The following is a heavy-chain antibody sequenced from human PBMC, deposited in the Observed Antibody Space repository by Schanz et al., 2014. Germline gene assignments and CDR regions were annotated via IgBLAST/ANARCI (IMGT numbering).Heavy chain of an antibody. V-gene: IGHV3-23*04. Sequence: EVQLVESGGGLVQPGGSLRLSCAASRFTFSNYAMSWVRQAPGKGLEWVSAISGSGGSTYYADSVKGRFTISRDNSKNTLYLQMNSLRAEDTAIYYCARENLNWEAFDIWGQGTVVTVSS. CDR3: ARENLNWEAFDI. D-gene: IGHD7-27*01. CDR2: ISGSGGST. J-gene: IGHJ3*02. CDR1: RFTFSNYA.